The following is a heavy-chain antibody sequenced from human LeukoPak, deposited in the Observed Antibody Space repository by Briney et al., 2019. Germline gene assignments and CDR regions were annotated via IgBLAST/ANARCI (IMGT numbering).Heavy chain of an antibody. J-gene: IGHJ4*02. D-gene: IGHD1-26*01. CDR2: INTDGSNT. CDR1: GFSLRSSE. Sequence: GSLRLSCAASGFSLRSSEMNWVRQAPGKGLVWVSRINTDGSNTIYADSVKGRFTISRDNAKNTLYLQMNSLRAEDTAVYYCARDQSIAGPTTADYWGQGTLVTVSS. V-gene: IGHV3-74*01. CDR3: ARDQSIAGPTTADY.